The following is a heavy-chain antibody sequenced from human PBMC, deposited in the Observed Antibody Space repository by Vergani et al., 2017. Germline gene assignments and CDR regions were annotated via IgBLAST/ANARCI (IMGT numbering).Heavy chain of an antibody. V-gene: IGHV4-38-2*01. CDR3: ARPXSSSWYQVSWYFDL. J-gene: IGHJ2*01. Sequence: QVQLQESGPGLVKPSETLCLTCAVSGYSISSGYYWGWIRQPPGKGLEWIGSIYHSGSTYYNPSLKSRVTISVDTSKNQFSLKQSSVTAAHTAVYYCARPXSSSWYQVSWYFDLWGRGTLVTVSS. CDR2: IYHSGST. D-gene: IGHD6-13*01. CDR1: GYSISSGYY.